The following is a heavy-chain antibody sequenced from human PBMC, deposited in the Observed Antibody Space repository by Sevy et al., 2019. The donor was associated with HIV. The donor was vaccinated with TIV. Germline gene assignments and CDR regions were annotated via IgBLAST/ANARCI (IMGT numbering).Heavy chain of an antibody. J-gene: IGHJ4*02. CDR1: GGSISSSSYY. Sequence: SETLSLTCTVSGGSISSSSYYWGWIRQPPGKGLEWIGSIYYSGSTYYNPSLKSRVTISVDTSKNQFSLKLSFVTAADTAVYYCARIGSYDFWSGYYEGYFDYWGQGTLVTVSS. CDR2: IYYSGST. CDR3: ARIGSYDFWSGYYEGYFDY. V-gene: IGHV4-39*01. D-gene: IGHD3-3*01.